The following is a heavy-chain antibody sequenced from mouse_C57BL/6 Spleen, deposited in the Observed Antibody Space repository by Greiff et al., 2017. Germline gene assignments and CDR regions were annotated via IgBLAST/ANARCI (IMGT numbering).Heavy chain of an antibody. V-gene: IGHV1-39*01. Sequence: EVKLMESGPELVKPGASVKISCKASGYSFTDYNMNWVKQSNGKSLEWIGVINPNYGTTSYNQKFKGKATLTVDQSSSTAYMQLNSLTSEDSAVYYCASYGNEWYFDVWGTGTTVTVSS. D-gene: IGHD2-1*01. CDR2: INPNYGTT. J-gene: IGHJ1*03. CDR1: GYSFTDYN. CDR3: ASYGNEWYFDV.